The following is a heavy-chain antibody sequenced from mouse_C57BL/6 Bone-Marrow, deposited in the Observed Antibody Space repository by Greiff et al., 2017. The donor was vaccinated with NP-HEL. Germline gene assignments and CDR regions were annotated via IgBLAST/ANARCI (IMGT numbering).Heavy chain of an antibody. D-gene: IGHD1-1*01. CDR2: IFPGSGST. CDR3: ARRDYGSSYEYFDV. Sequence: QVQLQQSGPELVKPGASVKISCKASGYTFTDYYINWVKQRPGQGLEWIGWIFPGSGSTYYNEKFKGQATLTVDKSSSTAYMLLSSLNSEDSAVYFCARRDYGSSYEYFDVWGTGTTVTVSS. J-gene: IGHJ1*03. CDR1: GYTFTDYY. V-gene: IGHV1-75*01.